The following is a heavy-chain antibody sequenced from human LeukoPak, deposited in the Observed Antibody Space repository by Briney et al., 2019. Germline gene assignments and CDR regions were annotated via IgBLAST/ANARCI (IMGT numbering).Heavy chain of an antibody. CDR3: ASGGGLGYCSSTSCYSDYYFDY. CDR2: ISAYNGNT. J-gene: IGHJ4*02. D-gene: IGHD2-2*01. V-gene: IGHV1-18*01. Sequence: ASVKVSCKASGYTFTSYGISWVRQAPGQGLEWMGWISAYNGNTNYAQKLQGRVTMTTDTSTSTAYMELSSLRSEDTAVYYCASGGGLGYCSSTSCYSDYYFDYWGQGTLVTVSS. CDR1: GYTFTSYG.